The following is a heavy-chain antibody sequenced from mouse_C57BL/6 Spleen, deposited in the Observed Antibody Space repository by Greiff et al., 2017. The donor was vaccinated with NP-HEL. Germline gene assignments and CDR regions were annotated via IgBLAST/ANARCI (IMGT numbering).Heavy chain of an antibody. D-gene: IGHD1-1*01. Sequence: QVQLQQPGAELVRPGSSVTLSCKASGYTFTSYWMHWVKQRPIQGLEWIGNIDPSDSETHYNQKFKDKATLTVDKSSSTAYMQLSSLTSEDSAVYYCARGASYGSSAWFAYWGQGTLVTVSA. CDR3: ARGASYGSSAWFAY. CDR1: GYTFTSYW. CDR2: IDPSDSET. J-gene: IGHJ3*01. V-gene: IGHV1-52*01.